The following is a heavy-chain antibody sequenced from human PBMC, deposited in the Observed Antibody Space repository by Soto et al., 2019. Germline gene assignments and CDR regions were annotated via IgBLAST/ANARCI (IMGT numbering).Heavy chain of an antibody. CDR2: IYYSGSS. CDR3: ARVEGSSYYFRHDC. V-gene: IGHV4-31*03. Sequence: SETLSLTSTVSGGSIGSGSYHWSWIRQHPGKGLEWIGNIYYSGSSYYNPSLKSRATISIDTSKDQFSLRLGSVTAADTAVYYCARVEGSSYYFRHDCWGRGTLVTVSS. CDR1: GGSIGSGSYH. J-gene: IGHJ4*02. D-gene: IGHD1-26*01.